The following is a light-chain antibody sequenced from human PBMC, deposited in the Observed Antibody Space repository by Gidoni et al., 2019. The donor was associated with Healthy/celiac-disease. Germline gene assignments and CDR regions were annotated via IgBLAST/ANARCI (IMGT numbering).Light chain of an antibody. Sequence: AIRMTQSPSAFSASTGDRVTITCRASQGISSYLAWYQQKPGKAPTLLIYAASTLQSGVPSRFSGSGSGTDFTLTISCLQSEDFATYYCHQYYSYPITFGQGTRLEIK. CDR2: AAS. J-gene: IGKJ5*01. CDR3: HQYYSYPIT. V-gene: IGKV1-8*01. CDR1: QGISSY.